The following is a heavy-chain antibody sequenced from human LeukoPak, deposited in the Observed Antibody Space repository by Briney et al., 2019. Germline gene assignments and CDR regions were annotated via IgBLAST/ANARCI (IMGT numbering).Heavy chain of an antibody. J-gene: IGHJ3*02. Sequence: PGGSLRLSCAASGFSFSSYGMNWVRQAPGKGLEWMAVISYDGSNKYYADSVKGRFTISRDNSKNTLYLQMNSLRAEDTAVYYCAKDQVLLWFGELNAFDIWGQGTMVTVSS. V-gene: IGHV3-30*18. D-gene: IGHD3-10*01. CDR1: GFSFSSYG. CDR2: ISYDGSNK. CDR3: AKDQVLLWFGELNAFDI.